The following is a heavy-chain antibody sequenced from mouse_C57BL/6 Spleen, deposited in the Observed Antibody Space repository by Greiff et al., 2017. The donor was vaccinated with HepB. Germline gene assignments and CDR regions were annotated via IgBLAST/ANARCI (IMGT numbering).Heavy chain of an antibody. J-gene: IGHJ3*01. CDR2: IWSGGST. D-gene: IGHD1-1*01. V-gene: IGHV2-2*01. Sequence: VKLQESGPGLVQPSQRLSITCTVSGFSFTSYGVHWVRQSPGKGLEWLGVIWSGGSTDYNAAFISRLSISKDNSKSQVFFKMNSLQADDTAIYYCARTVDDGAWFAYWGQGTLVTVSA. CDR3: ARTVDDGAWFAY. CDR1: GFSFTSYG.